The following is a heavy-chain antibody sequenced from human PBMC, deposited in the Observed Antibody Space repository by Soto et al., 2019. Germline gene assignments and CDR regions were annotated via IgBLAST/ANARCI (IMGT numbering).Heavy chain of an antibody. J-gene: IGHJ4*02. CDR2: INANSGDT. D-gene: IGHD6-19*01. CDR3: ARGGALDGTSPPFNH. Sequence: ASVKGSCKASGYTFSGHYMHWIRQAPGQGPEWLGWINANSGDTDRAPKFQDRLTMTRDTSISTAYMELSRLRSDGTAVYYCARGGALDGTSPPFNHWGQGTLVTVAS. CDR1: GYTFSGHY. V-gene: IGHV1-2*02.